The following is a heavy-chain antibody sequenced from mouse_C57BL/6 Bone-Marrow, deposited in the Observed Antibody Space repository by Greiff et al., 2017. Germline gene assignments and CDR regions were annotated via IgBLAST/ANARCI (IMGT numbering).Heavy chain of an antibody. J-gene: IGHJ3*01. CDR1: GFTFSSYA. CDR2: ISDGGSYT. V-gene: IGHV5-4*03. Sequence: EVKLVESGGGLVKPGGSLKLSCAASGFTFSSYAMSWVRQTPEKRLEWVAPISDGGSYTYYPDNVKGRFTISRDNAKNNLYLQMSHLKSEDTAMYYCARGEAWFAYWGQGTLVTVSA. CDR3: ARGEAWFAY.